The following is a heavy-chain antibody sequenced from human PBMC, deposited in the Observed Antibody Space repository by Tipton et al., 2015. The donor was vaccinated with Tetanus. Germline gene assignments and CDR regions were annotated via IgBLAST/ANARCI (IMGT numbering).Heavy chain of an antibody. Sequence: TLSLTCGVFGDYLSDYYWTWARQPPGKGLEWIGEIHRGGSTNYNPSLKSRVSMSVDTAKNRFSLTLTSVTAADMAVYYCARSISAGSVWPYEHWGQGTLVTVSS. CDR2: IHRGGST. D-gene: IGHD6-13*01. J-gene: IGHJ4*02. CDR3: ARSISAGSVWPYEH. CDR1: GDYLSDYY. V-gene: IGHV4-34*01.